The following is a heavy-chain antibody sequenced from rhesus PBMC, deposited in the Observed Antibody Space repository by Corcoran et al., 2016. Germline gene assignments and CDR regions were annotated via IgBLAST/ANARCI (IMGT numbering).Heavy chain of an antibody. CDR2: ISSASSYL. CDR3: TSAGIRGIQLPDY. CDR1: GGPISSSY. V-gene: IGHV3S16*01. D-gene: IGHD5-12*01. Sequence: LQLQESGPGLVKPSETLSVTCAVSGGPISSSYWSWLRQAPGKGLEWVSSISSASSYLYYADSVKGRFTNSRDNAKNSLSLQMNSLRAEDTAVYYCTSAGIRGIQLPDYWGQGVLVTVSS. J-gene: IGHJ4*01.